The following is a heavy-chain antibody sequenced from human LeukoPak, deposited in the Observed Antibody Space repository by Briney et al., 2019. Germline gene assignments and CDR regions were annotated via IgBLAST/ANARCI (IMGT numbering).Heavy chain of an antibody. J-gene: IGHJ4*02. CDR1: GFTFSDYY. CDR3: ASHSGSNGGFDY. V-gene: IGHV3-11*03. CDR2: ISSSSSYT. Sequence: GGSLRLSCAASGFTFSDYYMSWIRQAPGKGLEGVSYISSSSSYTDYADSVKGRFTISRDNAKNSLYLQMNSLRAEDTAVYYCASHSGSNGGFDYWGQGTLVTVSS. D-gene: IGHD1-26*01.